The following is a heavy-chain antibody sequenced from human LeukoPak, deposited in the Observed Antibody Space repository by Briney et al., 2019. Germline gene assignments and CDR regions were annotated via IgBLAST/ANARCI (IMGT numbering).Heavy chain of an antibody. D-gene: IGHD1-26*01. CDR2: INPNSGGT. CDR1: GYTFTNYF. V-gene: IGHV1-2*06. Sequence: ASVKVSCKASGYTFTNYFMHWVRQAPGQGLEWMGRINPNSGGTNYAQKFQGRVSMTRDTSISTAYMELSRLRSDDTAVYYCARNKEVVATPPYYFDYWGQGTLVTVSS. J-gene: IGHJ4*02. CDR3: ARNKEVVATPPYYFDY.